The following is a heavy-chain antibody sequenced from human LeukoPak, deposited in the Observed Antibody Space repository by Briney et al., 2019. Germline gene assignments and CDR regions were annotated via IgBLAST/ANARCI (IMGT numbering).Heavy chain of an antibody. V-gene: IGHV4-30-2*03. CDR3: ASLQSSGWYLFWFHP. CDR2: IYYSGST. D-gene: IGHD6-19*01. Sequence: PSQTLSLTCAVSGGSISSGGYSWSWIRQPPGKGLEWIGYIYYSGSTYYNPSLKSRVTISVDTSKNQFSLKLSSVTAADTAVYYCASLQSSGWYLFWFHPRGQGTLVTVSS. CDR1: GGSISSGGYS. J-gene: IGHJ5*02.